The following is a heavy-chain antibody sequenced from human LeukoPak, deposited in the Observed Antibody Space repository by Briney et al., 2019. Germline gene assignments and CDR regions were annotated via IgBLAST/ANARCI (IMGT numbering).Heavy chain of an antibody. V-gene: IGHV4-4*08. CDR1: GGSISSYC. CDR2: LCSSGAT. Sequence: SETLSLTCTVSGGSISSYCGNWMRHPPGQGLEWIGYLCSSGATDYNPSLLSRVTISVDTSKNQFTLKLSSVTAADAAVYYCARFSGTVAARPLDYWGQGTLVTVSS. CDR3: ARFSGTVAARPLDY. D-gene: IGHD4-23*01. J-gene: IGHJ4*02.